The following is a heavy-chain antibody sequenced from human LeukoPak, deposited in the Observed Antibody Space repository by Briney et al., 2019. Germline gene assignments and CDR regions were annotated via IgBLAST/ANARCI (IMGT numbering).Heavy chain of an antibody. Sequence: QSGGSLRLSCAASGFTFSSFAMTWVRQAPGKGLEWVSSITGNHGATYNIDSVKGRFTISRDNSQNTLYLQMNSLRAEDTAVYYCTRDPNGDYVGAFDPWGQGTLVTVSS. J-gene: IGHJ5*02. CDR3: TRDPNGDYVGAFDP. CDR1: GFTFSSFA. CDR2: ITGNHGAT. D-gene: IGHD4-17*01. V-gene: IGHV3-23*01.